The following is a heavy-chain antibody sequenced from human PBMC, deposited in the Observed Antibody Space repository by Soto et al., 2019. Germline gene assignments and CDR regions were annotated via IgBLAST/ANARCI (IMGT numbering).Heavy chain of an antibody. D-gene: IGHD3-10*01. J-gene: IGHJ6*02. V-gene: IGHV3-7*03. CDR3: AREVITMVRGVIIGYGMDV. Sequence: GGSLRLSCAAPGFTFSSYWMSWVRQAPGKELEWVANIKQDGSEKYYVDSVKGRFTISRDNAKNSLYLQMNSLRAEDTAVYYCAREVITMVRGVIIGYGMDVWGQGTTVPVSS. CDR1: GFTFSSYW. CDR2: IKQDGSEK.